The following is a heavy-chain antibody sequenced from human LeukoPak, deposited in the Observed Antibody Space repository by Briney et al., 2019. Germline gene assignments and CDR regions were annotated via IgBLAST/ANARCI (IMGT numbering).Heavy chain of an antibody. CDR2: ISGSGGST. CDR1: GFTFSSYA. J-gene: IGHJ4*02. CDR3: AKRVKMGVVAATHPPLI. V-gene: IGHV3-23*01. Sequence: TGGSLRLSCAASGFTFSSYAMSWVRQAPGKGLEWVSAISGSGGSTYYADSVKGRFTISRDNSKNTLYLQMNSLRAEDTAVYYCAKRVKMGVVAATHPPLIWGQGTLVTVSS. D-gene: IGHD2-15*01.